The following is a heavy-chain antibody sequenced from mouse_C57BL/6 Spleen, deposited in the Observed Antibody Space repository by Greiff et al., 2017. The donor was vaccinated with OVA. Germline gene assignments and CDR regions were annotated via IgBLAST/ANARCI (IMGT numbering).Heavy chain of an antibody. Sequence: VQLQQPGAELVKPGASVKLSCKASGYTFTSYWMHWVKQRPGRGLEWIGRIDANSGGTKYNEKFKSKATLTVDKPSSTAYMQLSSLTSEDSAVYYCARTNYSNYDYYAMDYWGQGTSVTVSS. CDR1: GYTFTSYW. CDR2: IDANSGGT. V-gene: IGHV1-72*01. J-gene: IGHJ4*01. D-gene: IGHD2-5*01. CDR3: ARTNYSNYDYYAMDY.